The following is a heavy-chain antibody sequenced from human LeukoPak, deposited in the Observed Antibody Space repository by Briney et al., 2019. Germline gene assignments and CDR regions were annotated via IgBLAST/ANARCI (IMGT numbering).Heavy chain of an antibody. CDR1: GGSISSYY. D-gene: IGHD2-2*02. CDR3: ARHCSSTSCYRNSSSGMDV. Sequence: PSETLSLTCTVSGGSISSYYWSWIRQPPGKGLEWIGYIYYSGSTNYNPSLKSRVTISVDPSKDQFSLKLSSVTAADTALYYCARHCSSTSCYRNSSSGMDVWGQGTTVTVSS. V-gene: IGHV4-59*01. CDR2: IYYSGST. J-gene: IGHJ6*02.